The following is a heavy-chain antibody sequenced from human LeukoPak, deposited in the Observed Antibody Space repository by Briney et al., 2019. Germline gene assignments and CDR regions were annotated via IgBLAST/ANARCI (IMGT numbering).Heavy chain of an antibody. J-gene: IGHJ4*02. CDR2: ISGSGGST. Sequence: PGGSLRLSCAASGFTFSSYAMSWVRQAPGKGLEWVSAISGSGGSTYYADSVKGRFTISRDNSKNTLYLQMNSLRAEDTAVYYCAKVSDYYGSGSLDYWGQGTLVTVSS. CDR3: AKVSDYYGSGSLDY. V-gene: IGHV3-23*01. D-gene: IGHD3-10*01. CDR1: GFTFSSYA.